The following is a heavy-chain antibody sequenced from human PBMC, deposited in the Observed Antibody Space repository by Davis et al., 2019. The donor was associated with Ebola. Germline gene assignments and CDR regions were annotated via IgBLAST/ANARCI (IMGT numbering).Heavy chain of an antibody. Sequence: PGGSLRLSCAASGFTFSSYGMHWVRQAPGKGLEWVAVIWYDGSNKYYADSVKGRFTISRDNSKNTLYLQMNSLRAEDTAVYYCARDQDSSGWFEYFQHWGQGTLVTVSS. CDR1: GFTFSSYG. CDR3: ARDQDSSGWFEYFQH. V-gene: IGHV3-33*08. CDR2: IWYDGSNK. J-gene: IGHJ1*01. D-gene: IGHD6-19*01.